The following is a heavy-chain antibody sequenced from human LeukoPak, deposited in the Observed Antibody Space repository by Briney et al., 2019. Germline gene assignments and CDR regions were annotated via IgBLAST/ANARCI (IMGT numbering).Heavy chain of an antibody. J-gene: IGHJ3*02. Sequence: SSETLSLTCAVYGGSFSGDFWSWIRQSPGKGLEWIGEINHGGSTTYNPSLQSRVTISVDTSKNQFSLKLNSVSAADTAVYYCARDGAVDILTGYGAFDIWGQGTMVTVSS. V-gene: IGHV4-34*01. CDR3: ARDGAVDILTGYGAFDI. CDR2: INHGGST. D-gene: IGHD3-9*01. CDR1: GGSFSGDF.